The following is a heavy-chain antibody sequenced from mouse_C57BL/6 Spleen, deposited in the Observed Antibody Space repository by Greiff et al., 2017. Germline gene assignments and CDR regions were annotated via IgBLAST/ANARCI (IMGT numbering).Heavy chain of an antibody. CDR1: GYTFTSYW. V-gene: IGHV1-74*01. Sequence: QVQLQQPGAELVKPGASVTVSCKASGYTFTSYWLHWVKQRPGQGLAWIGRLHPSDSDTNYNQKFKGKATLTVDKSSSTAYMQLSSLTAEVSAVYYCVAGTTVPGDDWGQGTTLTVSA. D-gene: IGHD1-1*01. CDR3: VAGTTVPGDD. CDR2: LHPSDSDT. J-gene: IGHJ2*01.